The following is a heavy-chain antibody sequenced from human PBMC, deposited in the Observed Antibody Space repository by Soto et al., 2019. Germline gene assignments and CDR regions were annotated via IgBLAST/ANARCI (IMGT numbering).Heavy chain of an antibody. CDR3: AKAGRLVINWFDP. Sequence: GGSLRLSCAASGFTFSNYAMTWVRQAPGRGLEWVSSITGSGGGTYYADSVKGRFTISRDNSKDTLFLQMNSLRAEDTAVYYCAKAGRLVINWFDPWGQGTLVTVSS. CDR1: GFTFSNYA. V-gene: IGHV3-23*01. J-gene: IGHJ5*02. D-gene: IGHD2-21*01. CDR2: ITGSGGGT.